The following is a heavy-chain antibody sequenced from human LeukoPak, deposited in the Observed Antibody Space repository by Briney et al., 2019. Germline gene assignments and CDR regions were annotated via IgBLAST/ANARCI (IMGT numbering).Heavy chain of an antibody. V-gene: IGHV4-30-2*01. D-gene: IGHD2-2*01. J-gene: IGHJ4*02. CDR2: IYHSGST. Sequence: PSQTLSLTCAVSGGSISSGGYSWSWIRQPPGKGLEWIVYIYHSGSTYYNPSLKSRVTISVDRSKNQFSLKLSSVTAADTAVYYCARGYCSSTSCYGFDCWGQGTLVTVSS. CDR1: GGSISSGGYS. CDR3: ARGYCSSTSCYGFDC.